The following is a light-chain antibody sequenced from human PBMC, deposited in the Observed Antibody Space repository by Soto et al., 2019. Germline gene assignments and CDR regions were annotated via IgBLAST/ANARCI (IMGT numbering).Light chain of an antibody. V-gene: IGKV1-5*01. J-gene: IGKJ1*01. CDR2: DAS. CDR3: QQYNSYSRWT. Sequence: DIQMTQSPSTLAASVGDRVTITCRASQSISSWLAWYQQKPGKAPKLLIYDASSLESGVPSRFSGSGSGTEFTLTISSLQPDDFATYYCQQYNSYSRWTFGQGTTVDIK. CDR1: QSISSW.